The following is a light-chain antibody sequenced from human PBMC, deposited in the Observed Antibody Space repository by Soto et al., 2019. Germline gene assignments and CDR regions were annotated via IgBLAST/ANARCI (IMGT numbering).Light chain of an antibody. CDR3: QHRSNWLA. CDR1: QSVSTY. Sequence: EIVLTQSPATLSLSPGERATLSCRASQSVSTYLAWYQQKPGQAPRLLIYDASSRATGIPARFSGSASGTDFPLTISSLEPEDFAVYYCQHRSNWLAFGGGTKVDIK. CDR2: DAS. J-gene: IGKJ4*01. V-gene: IGKV3-11*01.